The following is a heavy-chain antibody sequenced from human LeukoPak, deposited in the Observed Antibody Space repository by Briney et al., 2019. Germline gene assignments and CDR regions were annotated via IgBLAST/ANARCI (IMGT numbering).Heavy chain of an antibody. CDR1: GGSISSYY. CDR3: AGSSVAPRLFDP. V-gene: IGHV4-59*08. D-gene: IGHD2-15*01. CDR2: INYSGST. Sequence: SETLSLTCTVSGGSISSYYWSWIRQPPGKGLEWIGYINYSGSTNYNPSLKSRVTISVDTSKNHFSLKLSSVTAPDTPGYYRAGSSVAPRLFDPWGQGTLVTVSS. J-gene: IGHJ5*02.